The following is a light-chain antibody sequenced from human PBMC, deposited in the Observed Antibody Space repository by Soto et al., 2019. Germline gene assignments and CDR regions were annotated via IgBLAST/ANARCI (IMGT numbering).Light chain of an antibody. CDR3: QQYNNLPQT. CDR1: QSFSSN. CDR2: GAS. V-gene: IGKV3-15*01. Sequence: EIVMTQSPATLSVSPGERATLSCRASQSFSSNLAWYQQKPGQAPRLLIYGASTRATGIPARFSGSGSGTEFTLTISSLQSEDFAVYYCQQYNNLPQTFGQGIKVDI. J-gene: IGKJ1*01.